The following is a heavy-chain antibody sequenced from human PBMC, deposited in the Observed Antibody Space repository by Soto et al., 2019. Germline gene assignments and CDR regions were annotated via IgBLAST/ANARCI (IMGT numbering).Heavy chain of an antibody. V-gene: IGHV4-34*01. CDR3: ARNGSYYDFWSGYYFGGGMDV. CDR1: GGSFSGYY. CDR2: INHSGST. Sequence: PSETLSLTCAVYGGSFSGYYWSWIRQPPGKGLEWIGEINHSGSTNYNPSLKSRVTISVDTSKNQFSLKLSSVTAADTAVYYCARNGSYYDFWSGYYFGGGMDVWGQGTTVPVSS. J-gene: IGHJ6*02. D-gene: IGHD3-3*01.